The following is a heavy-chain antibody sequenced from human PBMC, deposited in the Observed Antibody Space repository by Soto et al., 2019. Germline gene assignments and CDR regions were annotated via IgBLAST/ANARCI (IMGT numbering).Heavy chain of an antibody. V-gene: IGHV3-30*18. CDR1: GFTFSSYG. Sequence: PRLSCATSGFTFSSYGMHWVRQAPGKGLEWVAVISYDGSNKYYADSVKGRFTISRDNSKNTLYLQMNSLRAEDTAVYYCAKDVVVGATTGLGDYYYYYGMDVWGQWTKVTVSS. CDR2: ISYDGSNK. J-gene: IGHJ6*02. D-gene: IGHD1-26*01. CDR3: AKDVVVGATTGLGDYYYYYGMDV.